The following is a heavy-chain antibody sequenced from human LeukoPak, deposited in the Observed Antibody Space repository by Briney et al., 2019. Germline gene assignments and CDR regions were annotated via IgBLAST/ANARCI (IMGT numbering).Heavy chain of an antibody. Sequence: AASVKVSCKASEYPFSRSVIHWVRQAPGQRLEWMGWINAGNGDTEYSQNFQGRVTITRDTSASTAYMELSSLRSEDTSVYYCATISRGIAVDHDAFDVWGQGTMVTVSS. CDR3: ATISRGIAVDHDAFDV. V-gene: IGHV1-3*01. CDR1: EYPFSRSV. J-gene: IGHJ3*01. D-gene: IGHD6-19*01. CDR2: INAGNGDT.